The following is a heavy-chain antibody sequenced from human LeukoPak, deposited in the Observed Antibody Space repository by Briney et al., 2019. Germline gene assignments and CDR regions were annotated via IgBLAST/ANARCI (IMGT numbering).Heavy chain of an antibody. CDR1: GFTFSSYE. V-gene: IGHV3-48*03. Sequence: GGSLRLSCAASGFTFSSYEMNWVRQAPGKGLEWVSYISSSGSTIYYADSVKGRFTISRDNAKNSLYLQMNSLRAEDTALYYCASFYDTSGRDYWGQGILVTVSS. CDR2: ISSSGSTI. CDR3: ASFYDTSGRDY. J-gene: IGHJ4*02. D-gene: IGHD3-22*01.